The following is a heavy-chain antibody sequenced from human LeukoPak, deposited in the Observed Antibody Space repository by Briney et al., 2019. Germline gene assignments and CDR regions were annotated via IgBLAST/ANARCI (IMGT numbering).Heavy chain of an antibody. CDR1: GGSFSGYY. Sequence: SETLSLTCAVYGGSFSGYYWSRIRQPPGKGLEWIGEINHSGSTNYNPSLKSRVTISVDTSKNQFSLKLSSVTAADTAVYYCARLTYYDSSGPFRPFDYWGQGTLVTVSS. CDR2: INHSGST. V-gene: IGHV4-34*01. D-gene: IGHD3-22*01. CDR3: ARLTYYDSSGPFRPFDY. J-gene: IGHJ4*02.